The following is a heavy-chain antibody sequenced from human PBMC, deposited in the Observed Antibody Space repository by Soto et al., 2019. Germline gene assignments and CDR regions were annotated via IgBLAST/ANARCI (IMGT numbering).Heavy chain of an antibody. CDR2: INPNSGGT. J-gene: IGHJ5*02. CDR1: GYTFTGYY. Sequence: QVQLVQSGAEVNKPGASVKVSCKASGYTFTGYYMHWVRQAPGQGLEWMGWINPNSGGTNYAQKLQGWVTMPRDTSISTADMERSRLRSDDTAVYYCARGGLGVGRGVNATKNWFDPWGQGTLVTVSS. D-gene: IGHD3-10*01. V-gene: IGHV1-2*04. CDR3: ARGGLGVGRGVNATKNWFDP.